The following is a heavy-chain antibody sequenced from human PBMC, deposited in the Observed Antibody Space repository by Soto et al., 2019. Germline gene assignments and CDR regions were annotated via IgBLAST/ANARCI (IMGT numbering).Heavy chain of an antibody. CDR3: SRELHDYGDYEPNRRFDY. CDR1: GGTFSSYA. J-gene: IGHJ4*02. Sequence: ASVKVSCKASGGTFSSYAISWVRQAPGQGLEWMGGIIPIFGTANYAQKFQGRVTITADESTSTAYMELSSLRSEDTAVYYCSRELHDYGDYEPNRRFDYWGQGTLVTVSS. V-gene: IGHV1-69*13. D-gene: IGHD4-17*01. CDR2: IIPIFGTA.